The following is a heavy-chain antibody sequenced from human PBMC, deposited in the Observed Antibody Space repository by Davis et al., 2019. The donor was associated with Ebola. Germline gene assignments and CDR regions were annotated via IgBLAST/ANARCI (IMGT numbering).Heavy chain of an antibody. CDR2: IKQDGSEK. V-gene: IGHV3-7*03. CDR3: ARVKGGGWFDP. Sequence: GESLKISCAASGFTFSSYWMSWVRQAPGKGLEWVANIKQDGSEKYYVDSVKGRFTISRDNAKNSLYLQMNSLRAEDTAVYYCARVKGGGWFDPWGQGTLVTVSS. D-gene: IGHD3-16*01. CDR1: GFTFSSYW. J-gene: IGHJ5*02.